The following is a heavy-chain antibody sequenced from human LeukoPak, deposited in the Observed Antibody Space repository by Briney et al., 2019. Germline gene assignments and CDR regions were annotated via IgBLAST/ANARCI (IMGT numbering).Heavy chain of an antibody. J-gene: IGHJ5*02. V-gene: IGHV4-59*12. CDR3: ARRDYDFWSGYYSRYSAAGTWFDP. CDR2: IYYSGST. Sequence: PSETLSLTCTVSGGSISSYYWSWIRQPPGKGLEWIGYIYYSGSTNYNPSLKSRVTISVDTSKNQFSLKLSSVTAADTAVYYCARRDYDFWSGYYSRYSAAGTWFDPWGQGTLVTVSS. CDR1: GGSISSYY. D-gene: IGHD3-3*01.